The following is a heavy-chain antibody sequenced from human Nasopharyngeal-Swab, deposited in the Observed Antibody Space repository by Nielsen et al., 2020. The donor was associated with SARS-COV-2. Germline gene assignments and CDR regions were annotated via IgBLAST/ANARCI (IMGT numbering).Heavy chain of an antibody. Sequence: GESLKISCAASGFTFSSYAMNWVRQAPGKGLEWVAFIRYDGSDYYYADSVEGRFTISRDNSKNTLYLQLNSLRAEDTAVYYCARQDSSAYYYVFNYWGQGTLVPSPQ. CDR2: IRYDGSDY. J-gene: IGHJ4*02. V-gene: IGHV3-30*02. CDR3: ARQDSSAYYYVFNY. D-gene: IGHD3-22*01. CDR1: GFTFSSYA.